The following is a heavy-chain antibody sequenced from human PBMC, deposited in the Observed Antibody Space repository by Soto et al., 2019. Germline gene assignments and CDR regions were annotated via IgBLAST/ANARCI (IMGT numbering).Heavy chain of an antibody. CDR3: ARVAMVTRRFDC. CDR1: GYTFTSYG. D-gene: IGHD5-18*01. Sequence: ASLKVSCKASGYTFTSYGISWVRQAPGQGLEWMGWISAYNGNTNYAQKLQGRVTMTTDTSTSTAYMELRSLRSDDTAVYYCARVAMVTRRFDCWGQGTLVTVSS. CDR2: ISAYNGNT. J-gene: IGHJ4*02. V-gene: IGHV1-18*01.